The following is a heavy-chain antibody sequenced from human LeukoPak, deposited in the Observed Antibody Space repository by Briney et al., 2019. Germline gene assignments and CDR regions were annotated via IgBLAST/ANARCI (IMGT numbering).Heavy chain of an antibody. V-gene: IGHV5-51*01. CDR3: ARHRGPYCSGGSCYLDY. CDR1: GYSFTSYW. Sequence: GESLKISCKGSGYSFTSYWIGWVRQMPGKGLEWMGIIYPGDSDTRYSPSFQGQVTISADKSISTAYLQWSSPKASDTAMYYCARHRGPYCSGGSCYLDYWGQGTLVTVSS. D-gene: IGHD2-15*01. CDR2: IYPGDSDT. J-gene: IGHJ4*02.